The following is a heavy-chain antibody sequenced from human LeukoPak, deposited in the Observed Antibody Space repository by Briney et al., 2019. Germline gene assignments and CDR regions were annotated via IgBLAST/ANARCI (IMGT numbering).Heavy chain of an antibody. CDR1: GFTFSSYA. D-gene: IGHD4-11*01. J-gene: IGHJ4*02. CDR2: IKQDGSEQ. CDR3: ARWAVRNYYYFDY. Sequence: GGSLRLSCAASGFTFSSYAMSWVRQAPGKGLEWVANIKQDGSEQYYVDSVQGRFTISRDNAKNSLYLQMNSLKGEDTAVCYCARWAVRNYYYFDYWGQGTLVTVSS. V-gene: IGHV3-7*01.